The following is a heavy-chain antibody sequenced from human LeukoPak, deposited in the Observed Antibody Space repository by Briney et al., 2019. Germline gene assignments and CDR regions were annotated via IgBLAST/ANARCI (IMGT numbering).Heavy chain of an antibody. CDR2: ISGDGGST. CDR3: AKDIDYYDSSGYFDY. J-gene: IGHJ4*02. Sequence: PGGSLRLSCAASGFTFDDYAMHWVRQAPGKGVEWVSLISGDGGSTYYADSVKGRFTISRDNSKNSLYLQMNSLRTEDTALYYCAKDIDYYDSSGYFDYWGQGTLVTVSS. V-gene: IGHV3-43*02. D-gene: IGHD3-22*01. CDR1: GFTFDDYA.